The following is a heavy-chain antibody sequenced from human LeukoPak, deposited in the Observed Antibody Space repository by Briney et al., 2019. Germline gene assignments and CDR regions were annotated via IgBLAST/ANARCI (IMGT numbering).Heavy chain of an antibody. Sequence: SETLSLTCTVSGGSISSYYWSWIRQPPGKGLEWIGYIYYSGSTNYNPSLKSRVTISVDTSKNQFSLKLSSVTAADTAVYYCARVGRDDSNLHYYYYMDVWGKGTTVTVSS. D-gene: IGHD4-11*01. V-gene: IGHV4-59*01. J-gene: IGHJ6*03. CDR1: GGSISSYY. CDR2: IYYSGST. CDR3: ARVGRDDSNLHYYYYMDV.